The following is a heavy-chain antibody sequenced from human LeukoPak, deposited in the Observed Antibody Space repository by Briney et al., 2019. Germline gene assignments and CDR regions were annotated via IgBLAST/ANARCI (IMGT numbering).Heavy chain of an antibody. CDR1: GYTFTSYY. Sequence: GASVKVSCKASGYTFTSYYMHWVRQAPGQGLEWMGMINPSGGGTNYAQKFQGRVTMTRDTSTSTVYMELSSLRSEDTAVYYCARDGDDFGDYVEYNYYGLDVWGQGTTVTVSS. D-gene: IGHD4-17*01. CDR3: ARDGDDFGDYVEYNYYGLDV. J-gene: IGHJ6*02. CDR2: INPSGGGT. V-gene: IGHV1-46*01.